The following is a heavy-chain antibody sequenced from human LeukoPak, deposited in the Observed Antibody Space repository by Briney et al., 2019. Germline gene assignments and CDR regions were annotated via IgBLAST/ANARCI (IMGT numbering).Heavy chain of an antibody. V-gene: IGHV3-48*03. J-gene: IGHJ6*02. CDR2: ISTSGSTI. CDR3: ARVGSGYYPRSGYYYYGMDV. CDR1: GFTFSSYE. Sequence: GGSLRLSCAASGFTFSSYEMNWVRQAPGKGLEWVSYISTSGSTIYYADSAKGRFTISRDNAKNSLYLQMNSLRAEDTAVYYCARVGSGYYPRSGYYYYGMDVWGQGTTVTVSS. D-gene: IGHD3-3*01.